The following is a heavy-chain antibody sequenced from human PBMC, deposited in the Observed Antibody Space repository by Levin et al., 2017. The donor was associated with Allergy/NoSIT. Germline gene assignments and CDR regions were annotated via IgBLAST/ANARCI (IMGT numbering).Heavy chain of an antibody. CDR3: ARVGATNDY. CDR1: GYTFTTFD. CDR2: MNPNSDKT. J-gene: IGHJ4*02. V-gene: IGHV1-8*01. D-gene: IGHD1-26*01. Sequence: ASVKVSCKASGYTFTTFDINWVRQATGQGLEWMGWMNPNSDKTVYAQKFQGRVTMTRNTSISTAYMELSSLRSEDTAVYYCARVGATNDYWGQGTLVTVSS.